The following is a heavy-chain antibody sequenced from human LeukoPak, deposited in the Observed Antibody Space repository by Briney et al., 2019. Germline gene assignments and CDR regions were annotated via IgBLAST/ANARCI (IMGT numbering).Heavy chain of an antibody. CDR1: GFTFSSYE. CDR3: ARVSYYDSSGYEENPVFDY. D-gene: IGHD3-22*01. CDR2: ISSSGSTI. V-gene: IGHV3-48*03. Sequence: GGSLRLSCAASGFTFSSYEMNWVCQAPGKGLEWVSYISSSGSTIYYADSVKGRFTISRDNAKNSLSLQMNSLRAGDTAVYYCARVSYYDSSGYEENPVFDYWGQGTLVTVSS. J-gene: IGHJ4*02.